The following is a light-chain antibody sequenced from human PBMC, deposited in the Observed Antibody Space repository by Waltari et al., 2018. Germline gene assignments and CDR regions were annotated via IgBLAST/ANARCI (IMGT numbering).Light chain of an antibody. V-gene: IGKV3-20*01. Sequence: EIVLTQSPGTLSLSPGARVTLYCRASQRGSRALAWYQQRPGQAPRLLIYGASSRATGIPDRFSGSGSVTDFSRTISRLEPEDFAVYYCQHYVRLPVTFGQGTKVEIK. J-gene: IGKJ1*01. CDR1: QRGSRA. CDR2: GAS. CDR3: QHYVRLPVT.